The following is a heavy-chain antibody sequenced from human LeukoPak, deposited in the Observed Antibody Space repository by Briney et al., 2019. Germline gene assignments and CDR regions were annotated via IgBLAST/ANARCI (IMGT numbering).Heavy chain of an antibody. V-gene: IGHV4-61*01. CDR3: ARATPGFSSAWFSNWFDP. D-gene: IGHD6-19*01. CDR1: GGSVSSNNYY. J-gene: IGHJ5*02. Sequence: PSETLSLTCTVSGGSVSSNNYYWSWIRQPPGRGLEWIGYIYYSGTTRYNPSLRSRVTISVDTSKNQFSLILTSVTAADTAVYYCARATPGFSSAWFSNWFDPWGQGALVTVSS. CDR2: IYYSGTT.